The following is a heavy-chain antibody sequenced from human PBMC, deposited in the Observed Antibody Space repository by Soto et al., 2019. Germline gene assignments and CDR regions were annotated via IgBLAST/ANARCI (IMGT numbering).Heavy chain of an antibody. J-gene: IGHJ5*02. V-gene: IGHV4-30-4*01. CDR3: ARIYYVILQSVEHNGFDP. CDR1: RGSISSGDYY. D-gene: IGHD3-9*01. Sequence: SETLSLTCTVSRGSISSGDYYWSWIRQPPGKGLEWIGYIYYSGSTYYNPSLKSRVTISVDTSKNQFSLKLSSVTAADTAVYSCARIYYVILQSVEHNGFDPWGQGTLVTVSS. CDR2: IYYSGST.